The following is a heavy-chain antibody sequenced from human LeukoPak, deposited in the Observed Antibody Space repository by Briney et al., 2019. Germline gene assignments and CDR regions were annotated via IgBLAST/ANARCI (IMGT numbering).Heavy chain of an antibody. J-gene: IGHJ4*02. CDR2: IKPKTDGETT. D-gene: IGHD3-10*01. Sequence: GGSLRLSCAASGFTFSSYAMSWVRQAPGKGLEWVGRIKPKTDGETTEYAAPVKDRFSISRDDSKSMMYLQMNSLKTEDTAVYYCITPLPHSAQGGQGTLVTVSS. V-gene: IGHV3-15*01. CDR3: ITPLPHSAQ. CDR1: GFTFSSYA.